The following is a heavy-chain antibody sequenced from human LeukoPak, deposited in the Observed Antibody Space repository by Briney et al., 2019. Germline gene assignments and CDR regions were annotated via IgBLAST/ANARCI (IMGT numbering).Heavy chain of an antibody. CDR1: GFTFSSYG. J-gene: IGHJ4*02. D-gene: IGHD1-26*01. V-gene: IGHV3-33*06. CDR3: AKDNEWKLLRVSYYFDY. CDR2: IWYDGSNK. Sequence: GGSLRLSCAASGFTFSSYGMHWVRQAPGKGLEWVAVIWYDGSNKYYADSVKGRFTISRDNSKNTLYLQVNSLRAEDTAVYYCAKDNEWKLLRVSYYFDYWGQGTLVTVSS.